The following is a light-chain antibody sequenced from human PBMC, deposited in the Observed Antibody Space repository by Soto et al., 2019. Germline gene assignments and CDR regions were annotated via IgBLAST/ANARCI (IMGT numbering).Light chain of an antibody. CDR2: DAS. J-gene: IGKJ1*01. CDR1: QSINRR. Sequence: DIQMNQSPSTVSASMGDRVTITCRASQSINRRLAWYQQKPGKAPNLLIYDASTLESGVPARFSGGDSGTEFTLTISSLQPDDFTTFYCQQYNSYPWTFGQGTNVDIK. V-gene: IGKV1-5*01. CDR3: QQYNSYPWT.